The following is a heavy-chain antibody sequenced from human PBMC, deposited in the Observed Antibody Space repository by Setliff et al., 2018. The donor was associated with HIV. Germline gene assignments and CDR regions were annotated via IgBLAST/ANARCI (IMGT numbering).Heavy chain of an antibody. CDR1: GFSVTTGGVG. V-gene: IGHV2-5*01. CDR2: IYWNNNK. Sequence: SGPTLVNPTQTLTLTCTFSGFSVTTGGVGVSWIRQSPGKALEWLAFIYWNNNKHYSTSLKSRLTVTKDTSKNRVVFTMTNMDPVDTATYYCAYSGRQLRGPYFDFWGQGTPVTVSS. D-gene: IGHD1-1*01. CDR3: AYSGRQLRGPYFDF. J-gene: IGHJ4*02.